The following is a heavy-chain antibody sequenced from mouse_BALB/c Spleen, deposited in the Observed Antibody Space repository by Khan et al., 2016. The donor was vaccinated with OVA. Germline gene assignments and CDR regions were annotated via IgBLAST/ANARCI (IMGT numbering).Heavy chain of an antibody. CDR3: ARETSYWYFDA. CDR1: GYTFTNYR. V-gene: IGHV9-1*02. Sequence: QIQLVQSGPELKKPGETVKISCKAVGYTFTNYRMNWMKQAPEKGLKWMGWINTHTGEPTYGDDFKGRFAFSLENSATTAYLQIHNLKDEDMATYFCARETSYWYFDAGGAGTTVTVSS. J-gene: IGHJ1*01. CDR2: INTHTGEP. D-gene: IGHD1-3*01.